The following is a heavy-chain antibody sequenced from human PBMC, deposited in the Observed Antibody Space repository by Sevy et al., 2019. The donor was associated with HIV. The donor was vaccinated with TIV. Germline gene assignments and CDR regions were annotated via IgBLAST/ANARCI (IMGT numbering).Heavy chain of an antibody. Sequence: ASVKVSCKASGYTFSNYGINWVRQAPGHGLEWMGWISSYNGNTNYAQKFQGRVTMTIDTPTSTGYMGRRSLRSDYTSMYYCARELGPYSSSCEFDYWGQGTLVTVSS. CDR2: ISSYNGNT. D-gene: IGHD6-13*01. J-gene: IGHJ4*02. CDR1: GYTFSNYG. CDR3: ARELGPYSSSCEFDY. V-gene: IGHV1-18*01.